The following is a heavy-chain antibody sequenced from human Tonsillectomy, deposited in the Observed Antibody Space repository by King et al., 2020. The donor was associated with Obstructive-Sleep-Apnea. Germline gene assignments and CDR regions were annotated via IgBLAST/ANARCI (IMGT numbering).Heavy chain of an antibody. CDR1: GYSISSGYY. Sequence: QVQLQESGPGLVKPSETLSLTCTVSGYSISSGYYWGWLRQPPGNGLGWIGSVSRIGSSVYTPSLRSRCTISVDTSKNQFSLKMSSLTAADTAVYYCARDRSVTYLFDYWGQGTLVTVSS. CDR3: ARDRSVTYLFDY. D-gene: IGHD4-17*01. V-gene: IGHV4-38-2*02. J-gene: IGHJ4*02. CDR2: VSRIGSS.